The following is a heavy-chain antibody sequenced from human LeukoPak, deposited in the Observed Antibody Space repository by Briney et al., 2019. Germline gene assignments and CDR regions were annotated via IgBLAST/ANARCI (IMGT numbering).Heavy chain of an antibody. D-gene: IGHD2-8*02. V-gene: IGHV4-59*08. J-gene: IGHJ4*02. CDR1: VGSISSYY. CDR3: AGHHPRNTVDF. Sequence: SETLSLTCTVSVGSISSYYWSWIRQPPGKGLEWIAYISDIGSINCNPSLKSRVTISLDTSKNQFSLKRSSVTAADTAVYYCAGHHPRNTVDFWGQGTLVTVSS. CDR2: ISDIGSI.